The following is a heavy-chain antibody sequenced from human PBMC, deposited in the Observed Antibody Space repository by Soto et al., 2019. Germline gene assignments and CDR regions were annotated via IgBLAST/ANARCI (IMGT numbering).Heavy chain of an antibody. CDR3: ASRYGSGQYYFAF. V-gene: IGHV4-34*01. CDR1: GGSFSGHF. J-gene: IGHJ4*02. CDR2: INYSGTT. Sequence: SETLSLTCAVYGGSFSGHFCSWVRQPPGKGLEWIGEINYSGTTNYNPSLESRVTVSVDTSKNQFTLKLTSVTAADTAVYYCASRYGSGQYYFAFWGQGTPVTVSS. D-gene: IGHD3-10*01.